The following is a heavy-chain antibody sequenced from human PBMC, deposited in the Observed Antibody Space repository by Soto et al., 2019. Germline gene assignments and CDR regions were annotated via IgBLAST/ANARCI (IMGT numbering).Heavy chain of an antibody. CDR1: GGTFSSYA. J-gene: IGHJ5*02. CDR3: AFEPTYYYDPNWFDP. CDR2: IIPIFGTA. Sequence: SVKVSCKASGGTFSSYAISWVRQAPGQGLEWMGGIIPIFGTANYAQKFQGRVTITADESTSTAYMELSSLRSEDTAVYYCAFEPTYYYDPNWFDPWGQGTLVTVSS. D-gene: IGHD3-22*01. V-gene: IGHV1-69*13.